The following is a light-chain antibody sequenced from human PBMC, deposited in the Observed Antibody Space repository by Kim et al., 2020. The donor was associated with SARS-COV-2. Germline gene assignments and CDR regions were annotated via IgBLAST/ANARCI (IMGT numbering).Light chain of an antibody. CDR1: QSISSY. CDR3: QQSYSTPLT. V-gene: IGKV1-39*01. CDR2: AAS. J-gene: IGKJ4*01. Sequence: AYVGDRVTITCRASQSISSYLNWYQQKPGKAPKLLIYAASSLQSGVPSRFSDSGSGTDFTLTISSLRPEDFATYYSQQSYSTPLTFGGGTKVDIK.